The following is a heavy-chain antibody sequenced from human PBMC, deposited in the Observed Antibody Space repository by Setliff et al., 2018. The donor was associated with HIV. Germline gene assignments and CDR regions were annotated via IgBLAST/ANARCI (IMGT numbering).Heavy chain of an antibody. V-gene: IGHV4-39*01. D-gene: IGHD2-8*01. CDR2: IYYSGST. CDR1: GGSISSSSYY. Sequence: ASETLSLTCTVSGGSISSSSYYWGWIRQPPGKGLEWIGSIYYSGSTYYNPSLKSRVTISVDTSKNQFSLKLSSVTAADTAVYYCTLMVYASGSYYYYYYYMDVWGKGTTVTVSS. J-gene: IGHJ6*03. CDR3: TLMVYASGSYYYYYYYMDV.